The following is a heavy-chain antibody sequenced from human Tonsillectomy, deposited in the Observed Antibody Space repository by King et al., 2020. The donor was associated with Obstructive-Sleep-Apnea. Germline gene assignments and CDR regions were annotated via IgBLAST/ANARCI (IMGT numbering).Heavy chain of an antibody. D-gene: IGHD3-16*01. CDR2: IYHSGST. J-gene: IGHJ4*02. Sequence: VQLQESGPGLVKPSGTLSLTCAVSGGSISNSNWWSWVRQPPGKGLEGIGEIYHSGSTNYNPSLKSRVTISVDKAKNQFSLKLTSVTAADTAVYYCARVCPHAVCFDYWGQGTLVTVSS. CDR1: GGSISNSNW. CDR3: ARVCPHAVCFDY. V-gene: IGHV4-4*02.